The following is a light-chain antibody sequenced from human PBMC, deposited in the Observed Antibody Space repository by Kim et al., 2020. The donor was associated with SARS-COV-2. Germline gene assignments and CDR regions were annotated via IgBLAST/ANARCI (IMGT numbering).Light chain of an antibody. CDR1: GNSVGNEG. J-gene: IGLJ3*02. V-gene: IGLV10-54*01. CDR3: SAWDSSLSAWV. CDR2: RNN. Sequence: QPATRTRTETGNSVGNEGAKWKQQNQGHNPELLSSRNNKRPAGISERLSAYRSGDTASLTITGLQPEDEADYYCSAWDSSLSAWVCGGGTQLTVL.